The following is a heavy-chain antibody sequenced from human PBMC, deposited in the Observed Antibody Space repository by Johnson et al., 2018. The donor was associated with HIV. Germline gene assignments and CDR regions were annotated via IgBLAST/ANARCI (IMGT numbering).Heavy chain of an antibody. Sequence: VQLVESGGGLVQPGGSLRLSCGASAFTFSSNDMKWVRQAPGKGLEWVSGINWNGGSTGYADSVKGRFTISRDNAKNSLYLQMNSLRAEETALYYCARVTRYNWNSDAFDIWGQGTTVTVSS. CDR3: ARVTRYNWNSDAFDI. V-gene: IGHV3-20*04. CDR1: AFTFSSND. D-gene: IGHD1-1*01. J-gene: IGHJ3*02. CDR2: INWNGGST.